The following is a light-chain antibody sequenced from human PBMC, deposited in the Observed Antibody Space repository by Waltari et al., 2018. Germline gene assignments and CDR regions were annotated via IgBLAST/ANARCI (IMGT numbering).Light chain of an antibody. V-gene: IGKV3-20*01. CDR3: QQYGSWYI. Sequence: EVVLTQSPGTLSLSPGERATLSCRASQSVASNHLAWYQQKPGQAPRLLCYGASSRVTGIPDRFRGSGSGTDFTLTISRLEPEDFAVYYCQQYGSWYIFGQGTKLEIK. CDR2: GAS. J-gene: IGKJ2*01. CDR1: QSVASNH.